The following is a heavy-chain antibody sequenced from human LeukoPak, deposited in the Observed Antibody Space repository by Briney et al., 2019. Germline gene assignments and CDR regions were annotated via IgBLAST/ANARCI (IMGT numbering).Heavy chain of an antibody. D-gene: IGHD4-11*01. Sequence: SETLSLTCTVSGGSISSYYWSWIRQPPGKGLEWIGYIYYSGSTNYNPSLKSRVTISVDTSKNQFSLKLSSVTAADTAVYYCARSKGDYSNYLPPRNFDYWGQGTLVTVSS. V-gene: IGHV4-59*08. CDR3: ARSKGDYSNYLPPRNFDY. CDR1: GGSISSYY. CDR2: IYYSGST. J-gene: IGHJ4*02.